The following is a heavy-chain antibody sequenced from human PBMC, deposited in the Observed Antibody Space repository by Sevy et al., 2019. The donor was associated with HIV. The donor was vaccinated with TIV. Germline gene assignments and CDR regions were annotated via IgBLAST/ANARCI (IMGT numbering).Heavy chain of an antibody. CDR2: LSFGCGKI. V-gene: IGHV3-23*01. Sequence: GGSLRLSCAASGFAFYDYSMSWIRQAPGKGLEWVATLSFGCGKINYADSVKGRFTISRDNSKNSFHLQMDNLRVEDTAIYYCAREGCTRPHDYWGQGTRVTVSS. CDR3: AREGCTRPHDY. D-gene: IGHD2-8*01. J-gene: IGHJ4*02. CDR1: GFAFYDYS.